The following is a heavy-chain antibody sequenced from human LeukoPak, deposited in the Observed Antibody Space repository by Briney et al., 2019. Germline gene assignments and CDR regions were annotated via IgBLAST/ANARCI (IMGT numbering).Heavy chain of an antibody. CDR1: GGSISSSSYY. Sequence: SETLSLTCTVSGGSISSSSYYWGWIRQPPGKGLEWIGSIYYSGSTYYNPSLKSRVTLSVDTSKNQFSLKLSSVTAADTAVYYCARQDSTRYCSGGSCFSDYWGQGTLVTVSS. CDR2: IYYSGST. V-gene: IGHV4-39*01. J-gene: IGHJ4*02. D-gene: IGHD2-15*01. CDR3: ARQDSTRYCSGGSCFSDY.